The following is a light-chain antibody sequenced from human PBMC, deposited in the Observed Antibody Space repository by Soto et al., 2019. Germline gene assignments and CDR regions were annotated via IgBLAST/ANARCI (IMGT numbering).Light chain of an antibody. CDR2: EDH. Sequence: NFMLTQPHSESESPGKTVTISCTRSSGSIARNYVQWYQQRPGSAPTTVIYEDHQRPSGVPDRFSGSIDSSSNSASLTISGLKTEDEADYYCQSYDSSNPCVFGGGTKLTVL. J-gene: IGLJ2*01. V-gene: IGLV6-57*04. CDR3: QSYDSSNPCV. CDR1: SGSIARNY.